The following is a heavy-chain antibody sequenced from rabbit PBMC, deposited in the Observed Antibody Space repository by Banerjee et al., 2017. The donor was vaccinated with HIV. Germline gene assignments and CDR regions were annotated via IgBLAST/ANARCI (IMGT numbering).Heavy chain of an antibody. V-gene: IGHV1S45*01. CDR1: GFSFSSSYW. D-gene: IGHD4-1*01. CDR2: IYAGSGGST. CDR3: ARDLAGVIGWNFDL. J-gene: IGHJ4*01. Sequence: QEQLEESGGDLVKPGASLTLTCTASGFSFSSSYWICWVRQAPGKGLEWIACIYAGSGGSTYYASWAKGRFTISKTSSTTVALQMTSLTAADTATYFCARDLAGVIGWNFDLWGPGTLVTVS.